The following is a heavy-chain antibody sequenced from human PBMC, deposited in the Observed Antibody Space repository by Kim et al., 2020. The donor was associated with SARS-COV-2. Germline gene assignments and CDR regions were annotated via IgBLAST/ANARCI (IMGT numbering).Heavy chain of an antibody. Sequence: SETLSLTCTVSGGSISSSSYYWGWIRQPPGKGLEWIGSIYYSGSTYYNPSLKSRVTISVDTSKNQFSLKLSSVTAADTAVYYCARERGAYYGSGSYSLQRLSWFDPWGQGTLVTVSS. D-gene: IGHD3-10*01. CDR1: GGSISSSSYY. CDR3: ARERGAYYGSGSYSLQRLSWFDP. V-gene: IGHV4-39*07. J-gene: IGHJ5*02. CDR2: IYYSGST.